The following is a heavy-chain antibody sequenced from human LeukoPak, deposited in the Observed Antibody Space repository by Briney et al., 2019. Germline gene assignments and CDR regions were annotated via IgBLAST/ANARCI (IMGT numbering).Heavy chain of an antibody. J-gene: IGHJ4*02. CDR2: IYSAGTT. Sequence: GGSLRLSCAPSGFAVNSNYMSWVRQTPGGGLEWVSVIYSAGTTFYADSVKGRLSISRDNSKNTLYLHMDSLRAEDTAVYYCAGGVLPYYFDYWGQGTLVTVSA. CDR1: GFAVNSNY. V-gene: IGHV3-66*01. D-gene: IGHD3-3*01. CDR3: AGGVLPYYFDY.